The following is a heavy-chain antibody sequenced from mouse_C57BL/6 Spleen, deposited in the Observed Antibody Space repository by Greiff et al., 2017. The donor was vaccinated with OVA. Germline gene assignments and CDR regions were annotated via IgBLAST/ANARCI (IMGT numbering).Heavy chain of an antibody. CDR3: ARLRDYSNVFDY. CDR1: GYSFTDYN. Sequence: VQLQQSGPELVKPGASVKISCKASGYSFTDYNMNWVKQSTGKSLEWIGVINPNYGTTRYNQKFKGKATLTVDQSSSTAYMQLNSLTSEDSAVYYWARLRDYSNVFDYWGKGTTLTVSS. V-gene: IGHV1-39*01. D-gene: IGHD2-5*01. CDR2: INPNYGTT. J-gene: IGHJ2*01.